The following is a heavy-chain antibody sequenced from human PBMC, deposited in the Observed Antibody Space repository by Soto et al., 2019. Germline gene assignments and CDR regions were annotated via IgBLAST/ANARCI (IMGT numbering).Heavy chain of an antibody. J-gene: IGHJ6*03. D-gene: IGHD3-10*01. CDR2: ISAYNGNS. CDR1: GYTFTSYG. V-gene: IGHV1-18*01. Sequence: QVQLVQSGAEVKKPGASVKVSCKASGYTFTSYGISWVRQAPGQELEWMGWISAYNGNSNYAQKLQGRVTMTTDTSTSTAYMELRSLRSDDTAVYYCASGSGGSGKPYYYYMDVWGKGTTVTVSS. CDR3: ASGSGGSGKPYYYYMDV.